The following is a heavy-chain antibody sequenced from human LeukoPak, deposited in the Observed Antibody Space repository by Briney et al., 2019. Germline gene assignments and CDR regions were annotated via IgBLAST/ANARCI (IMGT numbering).Heavy chain of an antibody. J-gene: IGHJ6*03. Sequence: SETLSLTCTVSGGSISSYYWSWIRQPPGKGLEWIGYIYYSGSTNYNPSLKSRVTISVDTSKNQFSLKLSSVTAADTAVYYCARDQGAGYIDVWGKGTTVTISS. CDR3: ARDQGAGYIDV. CDR1: GGSISSYY. CDR2: IYYSGST. V-gene: IGHV4-59*01.